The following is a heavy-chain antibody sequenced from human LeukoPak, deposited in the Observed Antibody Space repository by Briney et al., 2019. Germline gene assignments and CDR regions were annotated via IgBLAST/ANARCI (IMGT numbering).Heavy chain of an antibody. Sequence: SETLSLTCTVSSGSLSSTTYYWGWIRQPPGKGLEWIGSIYYSGSTYYNPSLKSRVTISVDTSKNQFSLKLSSVTAADTAVYYCARQRYCGSGSYDYWGQGTLVTVSS. CDR2: IYYSGST. CDR1: SGSLSSTTYY. CDR3: ARQRYCGSGSYDY. V-gene: IGHV4-39*01. J-gene: IGHJ4*02. D-gene: IGHD3-10*01.